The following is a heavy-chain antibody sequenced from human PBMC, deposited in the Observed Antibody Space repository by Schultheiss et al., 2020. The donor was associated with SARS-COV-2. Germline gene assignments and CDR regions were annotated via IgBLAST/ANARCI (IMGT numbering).Heavy chain of an antibody. CDR2: IYSGGST. V-gene: IGHV3-53*01. J-gene: IGHJ5*02. CDR3: ARDMRDILTGYYLWFDP. CDR1: GFTFSSYA. D-gene: IGHD3-9*01. Sequence: GGSLRLSCAASGFTFSSYAMSWVRQAPGKGLEWVSVIYSGGSTYYADSVKGRFTISRDNSKNTLYLQMNSLRAEDTAVYYCARDMRDILTGYYLWFDPWGQGTLVTVSS.